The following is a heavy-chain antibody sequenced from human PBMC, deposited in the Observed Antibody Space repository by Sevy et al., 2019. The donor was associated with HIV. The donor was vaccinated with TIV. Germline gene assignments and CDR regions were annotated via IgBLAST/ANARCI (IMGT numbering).Heavy chain of an antibody. V-gene: IGHV3-23*01. CDR3: AEEANGKGDY. Sequence: GGSLRLSCAASGFTFSSYAMSWVRQAPGKGLEWVSVITSRSERTYYTDSVRGRFAISRDNSNNMLYLQMNSLRAEDTAIYYGAEEANGKGDYWGQGTLVTVSS. CDR2: ITSRSERT. D-gene: IGHD1-1*01. J-gene: IGHJ4*02. CDR1: GFTFSSYA.